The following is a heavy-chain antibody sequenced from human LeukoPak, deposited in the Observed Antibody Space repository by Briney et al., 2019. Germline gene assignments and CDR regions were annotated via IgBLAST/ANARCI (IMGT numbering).Heavy chain of an antibody. D-gene: IGHD3-10*01. Sequence: GSLRLSCAASGLSISNDWMSWVRQAPGKGLEWVARVKSKSAGETTDYAAPVKGRFTISRDDSKNTLYLQMNSLKTEDTAVYYCTLIQGWGSGSYYRDFWGQGTLVTVSS. J-gene: IGHJ4*02. CDR3: TLIQGWGSGSYYRDF. V-gene: IGHV3-15*01. CDR2: VKSKSAGETT. CDR1: GLSISNDW.